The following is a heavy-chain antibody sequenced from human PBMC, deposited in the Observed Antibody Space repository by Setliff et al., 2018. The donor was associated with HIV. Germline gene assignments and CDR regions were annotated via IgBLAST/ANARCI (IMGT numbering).Heavy chain of an antibody. V-gene: IGHV4-4*07. CDR2: AYASAYS. CDR1: GDSIGDYY. D-gene: IGHD3-10*01. CDR3: ARDWVTRSNYYGSGSPWYFDF. J-gene: IGHJ2*01. Sequence: SETLSLTCTVSGDSIGDYYWNWIRQPAGKGLEWIGRAYASAYSNYNPSLKSRVTMSVDTSQNQFSLKLRSVNAADTAVYYCARDWVTRSNYYGSGSPWYFDFWGRGILVTVS.